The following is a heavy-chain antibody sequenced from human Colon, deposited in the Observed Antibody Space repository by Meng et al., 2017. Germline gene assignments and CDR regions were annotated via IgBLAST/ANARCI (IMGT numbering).Heavy chain of an antibody. D-gene: IGHD2-15*01. CDR2: INRYGSST. CDR3: VRGACSGISCYIFDY. J-gene: IGHJ4*02. CDR1: GFTFSGYW. V-gene: IGHV3-74*01. Sequence: GESLKISCAASGFTFSGYWMHWVRQVPGKGLVWVSGINRYGSSTRYADSVKGRFTISRDNAKNTLYLQMNSLRAEDRAVYYCVRGACSGISCYIFDYWGQGTLVTVSS.